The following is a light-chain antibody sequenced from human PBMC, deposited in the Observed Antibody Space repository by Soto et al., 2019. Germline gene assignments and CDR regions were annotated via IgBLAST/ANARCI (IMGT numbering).Light chain of an antibody. CDR2: DAS. J-gene: IGKJ3*01. V-gene: IGKV3D-20*01. Sequence: EIVLTQSPATLSLSPGERATLSCGASQSVSSSYLAWYQQKPGLAPRLLIYDASSRATGIPDRFSDSGSGTDFTLTISRLEPEDFAVYYCQQYGSSPQTFGPGTKVDIK. CDR3: QQYGSSPQT. CDR1: QSVSSSY.